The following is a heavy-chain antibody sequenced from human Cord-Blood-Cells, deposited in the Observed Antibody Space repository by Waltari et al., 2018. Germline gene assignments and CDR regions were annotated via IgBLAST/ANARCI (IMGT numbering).Heavy chain of an antibody. CDR3: ARVFTYYDFWGGYYHAFDI. D-gene: IGHD3-3*01. V-gene: IGHV4-34*01. J-gene: IGHJ3*02. CDR2: INHSGST. Sequence: QVQLQQWGAGLLKPSETLSLTCAVYGGSFSGYYWSWIRQPPGKGLEWIGEINHSGSTNYNPSLKSRVTISVDTSKNQFSLKLSSVTAADTAVYYCARVFTYYDFWGGYYHAFDIWGQGTMVTVSS. CDR1: GGSFSGYY.